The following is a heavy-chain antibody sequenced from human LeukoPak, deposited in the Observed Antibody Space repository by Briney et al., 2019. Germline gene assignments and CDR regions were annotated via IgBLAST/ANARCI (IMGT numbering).Heavy chain of an antibody. D-gene: IGHD5-18*01. CDR1: GGSVTSSSYY. J-gene: IGHJ5*02. V-gene: IGHV4-39*07. CDR2: LYYTGST. CDR3: AKGAGGFSYYNWSDP. Sequence: SETLSLTCTVSGGSVTSSSYYWGWIRQPPGKGLEWIGSLYYTGSTYYSPSLKSRVTISVDTSKNHFSLKLASVTAADTAIYYCAKGAGGFSYYNWSDPWGQGTLVTVSS.